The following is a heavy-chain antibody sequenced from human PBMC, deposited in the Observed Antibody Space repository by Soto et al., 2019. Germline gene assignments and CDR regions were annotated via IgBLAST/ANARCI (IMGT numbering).Heavy chain of an antibody. V-gene: IGHV4-61*01. CDR2: IYYSGST. J-gene: IGHJ3*02. CDR3: ASGGTMGAFDI. D-gene: IGHD1-7*01. CDR1: GASVSRGIYY. Sequence: NPSETLSLTCTVSGASVSRGIYYWSWIRQPPGKGLEWIGYIYYSGSTNYNPSLKSRVTISVDTSKNQFSLKLSSVTAADTAVYYCASGGTMGAFDIWGQGTMVTVSS.